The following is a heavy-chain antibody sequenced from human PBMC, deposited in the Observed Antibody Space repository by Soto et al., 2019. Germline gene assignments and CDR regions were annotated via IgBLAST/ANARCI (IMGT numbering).Heavy chain of an antibody. Sequence: GGSLRLSCAASGFTFSSYWMHWVRQAPGKGLVWVAVISYDGSNKYYADSVKGRFTISRDNSKNTLYLQMNSLRAEDTAVYYCAIWCDILTGSNWFDLWGQGTLVPVSS. CDR3: AIWCDILTGSNWFDL. CDR2: ISYDGSNK. J-gene: IGHJ5*02. D-gene: IGHD3-9*01. CDR1: GFTFSSYW. V-gene: IGHV3-30-3*01.